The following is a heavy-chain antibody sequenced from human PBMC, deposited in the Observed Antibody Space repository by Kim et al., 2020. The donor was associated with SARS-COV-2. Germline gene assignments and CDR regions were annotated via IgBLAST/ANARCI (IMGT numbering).Heavy chain of an antibody. CDR2: ISSHSRYT. V-gene: IGHV3-11*05. Sequence: GGSLRLSCPASGFTLSDYYMTWIRQAPGKGLEWVSYISSHSRYTNYADSVKGRFTISRDNARKSLYLQMNSLRVEDTAVHYCARGQGHAFDLWGQGTMVT. CDR3: ARGQGHAFDL. J-gene: IGHJ3*01. CDR1: GFTLSDYY.